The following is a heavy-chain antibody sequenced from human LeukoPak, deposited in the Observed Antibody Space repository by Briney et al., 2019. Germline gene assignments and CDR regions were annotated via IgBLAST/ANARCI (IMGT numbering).Heavy chain of an antibody. D-gene: IGHD3-22*01. CDR1: GFIFDDYA. V-gene: IGHV3-9*01. J-gene: IGHJ4*02. CDR2: ISWNSGSI. Sequence: PGRSLRLSCAASGFIFDDYAMHGVRQAPGKGLEWVSGISWNSGSIGYADSVKGRFTISRDNAKNSLYLQMNSLRAEDTALYYCAKDKESSGYYYFDYWGQGTLVTVSS. CDR3: AKDKESSGYYYFDY.